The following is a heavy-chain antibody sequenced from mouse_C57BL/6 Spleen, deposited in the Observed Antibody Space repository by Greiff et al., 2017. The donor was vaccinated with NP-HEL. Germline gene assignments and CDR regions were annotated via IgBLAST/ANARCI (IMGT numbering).Heavy chain of an antibody. CDR2: IYPSDSET. CDR1: GYTFTSYW. CDR3: ARSPNWDGFAY. D-gene: IGHD4-1*01. Sequence: VQLQQPGAELVRPGSSVKLSSKASGYTFTSYWMDWVKQRPGQGLEWIGNIYPSDSETHYNQKFKDKATLTVDKSSSTAYMQLSSLTSEDSAVYYCARSPNWDGFAYWGQGTLVTVSA. V-gene: IGHV1-61*01. J-gene: IGHJ3*01.